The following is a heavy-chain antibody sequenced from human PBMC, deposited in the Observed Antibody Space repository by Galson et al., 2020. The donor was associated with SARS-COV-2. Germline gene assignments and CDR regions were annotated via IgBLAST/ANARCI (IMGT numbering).Heavy chain of an antibody. V-gene: IGHV3-9*01. CDR1: GLIFDNYA. CDR3: AKDSYRRAFDI. Sequence: SLKISCAASGLIFDNYAMHWVRQGTGKGLEWVSGISWNSGSIGYADSVKGRFTISRDNAKNSLYLQMNSLRAEDTAFYYCAKDSYRRAFDIWGQGTMVTVSS. J-gene: IGHJ3*02. CDR2: ISWNSGSI. D-gene: IGHD1-26*01.